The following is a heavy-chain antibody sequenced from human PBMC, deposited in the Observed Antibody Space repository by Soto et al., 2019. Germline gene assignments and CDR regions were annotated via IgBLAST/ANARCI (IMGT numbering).Heavy chain of an antibody. CDR3: ASGGYCSSTSCYGGMDV. V-gene: IGHV3-21*04. J-gene: IGHJ6*02. CDR1: GFTFSSYS. D-gene: IGHD2-2*01. CDR2: ISSSSSYI. Sequence: GGSLRLSCAASGFTFSSYSMNWVRQAPGKGLEWASSISSSSSYIYYADSVKGRFTISRDNAKNSLYLQMNSLRAEDTAIYYCASGGYCSSTSCYGGMDVWGQGTTVTVSS.